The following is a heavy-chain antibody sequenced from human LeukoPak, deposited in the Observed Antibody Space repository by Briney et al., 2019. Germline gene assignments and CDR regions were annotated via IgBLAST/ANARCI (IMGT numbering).Heavy chain of an antibody. CDR2: INPNTGGT. J-gene: IGHJ6*03. Sequence: ASVKVPCKASGYTFIGYYIHWVRQAPGQGLEWMGWINPNTGGTNYAQKFQGRVTMTRDTSINTAYMELSRLRSDDTAVYYCARGRLVTGTGRYYYMDVWGKGTTVTVSS. V-gene: IGHV1-2*02. CDR1: GYTFIGYY. D-gene: IGHD1-7*01. CDR3: ARGRLVTGTGRYYYMDV.